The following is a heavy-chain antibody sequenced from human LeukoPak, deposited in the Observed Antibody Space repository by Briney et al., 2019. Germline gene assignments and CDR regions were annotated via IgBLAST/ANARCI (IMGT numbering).Heavy chain of an antibody. CDR1: GYSFTSYW. J-gene: IGHJ4*02. D-gene: IGHD3-10*01. CDR3: ASLGGPIGRGVIWDSFDL. CDR2: IFPGDSDT. V-gene: IGHV5-51*01. Sequence: GESLKISCKGSGYSFTSYWIAWVRQMPGKGLQWMGIIFPGDSDTRYNPSFQGQVTISVDKSITTAYLQWSRLQASDTGMYYCASLGGPIGRGVIWDSFDLWGQGTLVTVSS.